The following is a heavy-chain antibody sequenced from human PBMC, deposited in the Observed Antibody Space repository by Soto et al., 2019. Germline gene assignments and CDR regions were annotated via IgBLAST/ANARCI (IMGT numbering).Heavy chain of an antibody. CDR2: ISSSSSTI. V-gene: IGHV3-48*01. J-gene: IGHJ3*02. D-gene: IGHD4-17*01. CDR3: ARVATVTTLRAFDI. Sequence: GGSLRLSCAASGFTFSSYSMNWVRQAPGKGLEWVSYISSSSSTIYYADSVKGRFTISRDNAKNSLYLQMNSLRAEDTAVYYCARVATVTTLRAFDIWGQGTMDTVSS. CDR1: GFTFSSYS.